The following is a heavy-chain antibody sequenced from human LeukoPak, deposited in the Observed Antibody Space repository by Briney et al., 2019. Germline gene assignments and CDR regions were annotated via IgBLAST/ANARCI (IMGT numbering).Heavy chain of an antibody. D-gene: IGHD3-22*01. CDR2: IYYSGST. Sequence: SETLSLTCSVFAVSISGSYWTWIRQSPGKGLEWIGYIYYSGSTNYNPSLKSRVTISVDTSNKQFSLKLRSVTAADTAVYYCARAKVTYNYDGTGYYYFDSWGQGTLVTVSS. V-gene: IGHV4-59*01. CDR1: AVSISGSY. CDR3: ARAKVTYNYDGTGYYYFDS. J-gene: IGHJ4*02.